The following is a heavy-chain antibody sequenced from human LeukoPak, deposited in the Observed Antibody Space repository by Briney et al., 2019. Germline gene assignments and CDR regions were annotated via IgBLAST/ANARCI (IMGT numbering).Heavy chain of an antibody. Sequence: GGSLRLSCEASGFTFGNFGMTWVREAPGKGLQWVSGITGSTTWTYYAASVKGRFTVSRDNSQNTLHLQMNSLRADDTAVYYCARELVSSGTGYFDLWGRGTLVTVSS. CDR1: GFTFGNFG. V-gene: IGHV3-23*01. CDR3: ARELVSSGTGYFDL. CDR2: ITGSTTWT. J-gene: IGHJ2*01. D-gene: IGHD3-10*02.